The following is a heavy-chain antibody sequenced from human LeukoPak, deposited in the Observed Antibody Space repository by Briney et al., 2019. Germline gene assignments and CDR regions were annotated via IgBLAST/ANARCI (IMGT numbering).Heavy chain of an antibody. J-gene: IGHJ4*02. V-gene: IGHV3-74*01. CDR2: INDDGRYT. CDR1: GFTFSGYW. CDR3: ASGRTAGYY. D-gene: IGHD6-13*01. Sequence: QSGGSLRLSCAASGFTFSGYWMHWVRQVPGKGLVWVSRINDDGRYTVYADSVKGRFTISRDNSKNRLYLQMNSLRAEDTAVYYCASGRTAGYYWGQGTLVTVSS.